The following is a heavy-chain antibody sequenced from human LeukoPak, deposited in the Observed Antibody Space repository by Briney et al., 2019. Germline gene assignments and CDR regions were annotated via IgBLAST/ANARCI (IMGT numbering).Heavy chain of an antibody. CDR2: IYNSGST. V-gene: IGHV4-59*12. D-gene: IGHD3-10*01. CDR1: GGSIYSYY. CDR3: ARARGLLWFGEFDY. J-gene: IGHJ4*02. Sequence: SETLSLTCTVSGGSIYSYYWSWIRQPPGKGLEGIGYIYNSGSTNYNPSLKSRVTISVDTSKNQVSLKLSSVTAADTAVYYCARARGLLWFGEFDYWGQGTLVTVSS.